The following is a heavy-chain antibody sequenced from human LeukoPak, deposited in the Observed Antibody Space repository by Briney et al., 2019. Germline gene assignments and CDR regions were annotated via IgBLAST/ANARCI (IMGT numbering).Heavy chain of an antibody. CDR1: GFTFSSYD. D-gene: IGHD3-10*01. CDR3: AKGSGGSGSYSKYYFDY. Sequence: GGSLRLSCAASGFTFSSYDMHWVRQAPGKGLVWVSRINSDGSRTSYADSVKGRFTISRENAKNTLYLQMNSLRAEDTAVYYCAKGSGGSGSYSKYYFDYWGQGTLVTVSS. V-gene: IGHV3-74*01. CDR2: INSDGSRT. J-gene: IGHJ4*02.